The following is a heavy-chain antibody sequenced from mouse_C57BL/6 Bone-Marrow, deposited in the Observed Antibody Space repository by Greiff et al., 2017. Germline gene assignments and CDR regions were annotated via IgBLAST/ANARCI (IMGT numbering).Heavy chain of an antibody. V-gene: IGHV5-6*01. CDR3: AGGYGRRYVWFAY. D-gene: IGHD1-1*01. CDR2: ISSGGSYT. J-gene: IGHJ3*01. CDR1: GFTFSSYG. Sequence: EVHLVESGGDLVKPGGSLKLSCAASGFTFSSYGMSWVRQTPDKRLEWVATISSGGSYTYYPDSVKGRFTISRDNAKNTLYLQMSSRKSEDTAMDYCAGGYGRRYVWFAYWGQGTLVTVSA.